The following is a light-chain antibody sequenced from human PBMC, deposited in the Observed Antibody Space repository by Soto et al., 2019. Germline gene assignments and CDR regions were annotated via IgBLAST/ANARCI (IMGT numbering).Light chain of an antibody. CDR2: DDS. CDR3: QSYDSSLSGFYV. Sequence: QSVLTQPPSVSGAPGQRVTISCTGGRSNIGAAYGVHWYQHLPGTAPKLLIYDDSNRPSGVPDRFSGSKSGTSASLDITGLQAEDEADYYCQSYDSSLSGFYVFGTGTKVPS. CDR1: RSNIGAAYG. J-gene: IGLJ1*01. V-gene: IGLV1-40*01.